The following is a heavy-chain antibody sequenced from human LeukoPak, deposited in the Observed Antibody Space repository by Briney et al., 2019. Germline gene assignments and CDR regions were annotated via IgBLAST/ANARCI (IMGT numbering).Heavy chain of an antibody. Sequence: ASVKVSCKASGYTFTGYYMHWVRQAPGQGLEWMGWINPNSGGTNYAQKFQGRVTMTRDTSISTAYMELSRLRSDDTAVYYCARVALDYYDSSGYIDYWGQGTLVTVSP. V-gene: IGHV1-2*02. J-gene: IGHJ4*02. CDR1: GYTFTGYY. CDR2: INPNSGGT. D-gene: IGHD3-22*01. CDR3: ARVALDYYDSSGYIDY.